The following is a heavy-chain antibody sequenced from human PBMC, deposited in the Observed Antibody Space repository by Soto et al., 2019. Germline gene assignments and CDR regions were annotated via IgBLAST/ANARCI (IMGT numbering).Heavy chain of an antibody. V-gene: IGHV4-39*01. CDR2: IYYSGYT. D-gene: IGHD3-3*02. J-gene: IGHJ1*01. CDR1: GGSISSSSYY. CDR3: ARGSVYIFRLFSGGDREHLHH. Sequence: SETLSLTCTVSGGSISSSSYYWGWLRQPPGKGLEWIGSIYYSGYTYYNPSLKSRVTISVDTSKNQFSLKLSSVTAADTAVYYCARGSVYIFRLFSGGDREHLHHWGQGTLVTVSS.